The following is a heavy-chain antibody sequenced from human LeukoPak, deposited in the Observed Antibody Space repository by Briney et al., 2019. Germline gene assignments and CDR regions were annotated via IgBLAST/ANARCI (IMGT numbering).Heavy chain of an antibody. CDR1: GGSISISNYY. Sequence: SETLSLTCTVSGGSISISNYYWGWIRQPPGKGLEWIGSMSYSGRTYYNPSLKSRLSISVDTSNNQFSLKLTSVTAADTAVYYCARGYYDDPVRIDPWGQGILVTVSS. D-gene: IGHD3-3*01. CDR3: ARGYYDDPVRIDP. J-gene: IGHJ5*02. CDR2: MSYSGRT. V-gene: IGHV4-39*07.